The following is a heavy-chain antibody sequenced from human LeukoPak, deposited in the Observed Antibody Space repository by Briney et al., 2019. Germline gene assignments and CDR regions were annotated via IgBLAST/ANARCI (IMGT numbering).Heavy chain of an antibody. V-gene: IGHV7-4-1*02. CDR2: INTNTGNP. Sequence: ASVKVSCKASGYTFTSYAMNWVRQAPGQGLEWMGWINTNTGNPTYAQGFTGRFVFSLDTSVSAAYLQISGLKAEDTAVYYCARDLFSPGFSWSGYQYYYYGMDVWGQGTTVTVSS. CDR1: GYTFTSYA. CDR3: ARDLFSPGFSWSGYQYYYYGMDV. J-gene: IGHJ6*02. D-gene: IGHD3-3*01.